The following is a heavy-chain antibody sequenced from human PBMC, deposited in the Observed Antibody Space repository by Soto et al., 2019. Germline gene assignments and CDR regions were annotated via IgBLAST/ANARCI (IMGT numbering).Heavy chain of an antibody. CDR2: ISSGGST. Sequence: GGSLRLSCAASGFTVSSNYMSWVRQAPGKGLEWVSVISSGGSTYYADSVKDRFTISRDNSKNTLYLQMNSLRAEDTAVYYCARDRYNYGPLGYWGQGTLVTVSS. J-gene: IGHJ4*02. CDR3: ARDRYNYGPLGY. V-gene: IGHV3-66*01. CDR1: GFTVSSNY. D-gene: IGHD5-18*01.